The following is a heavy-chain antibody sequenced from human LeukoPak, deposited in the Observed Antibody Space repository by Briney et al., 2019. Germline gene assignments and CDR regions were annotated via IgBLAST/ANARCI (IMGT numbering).Heavy chain of an antibody. CDR3: VKDGFDY. V-gene: IGHV3-7*04. CDR2: INQDGSEK. CDR1: GFTFSSYW. J-gene: IGHJ4*02. Sequence: GGSLRLSCAASGFTFSSYWMSWVRQAPGKGLEWVANINQDGSEKYYADSVKGRFTISRDNSNNTVFLQMNSLTAEDTAVYYCVKDGFDYWGQGTLVTVSS.